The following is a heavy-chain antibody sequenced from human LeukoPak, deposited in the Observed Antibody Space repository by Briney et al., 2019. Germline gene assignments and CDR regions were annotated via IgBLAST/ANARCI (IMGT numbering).Heavy chain of an antibody. CDR1: GFTFSSYA. V-gene: IGHV3-23*01. D-gene: IGHD1-26*01. Sequence: GGCLRLSCAASGFTFSSYAMSWVRQAPGKGLEWDSAISGSGGSTYYADSVKGRFTISRDNSKNTLYLQMNSLRAEDTAVYYCAKDRSGSYYFDYWGQGTLVTVSS. J-gene: IGHJ4*02. CDR2: ISGSGGST. CDR3: AKDRSGSYYFDY.